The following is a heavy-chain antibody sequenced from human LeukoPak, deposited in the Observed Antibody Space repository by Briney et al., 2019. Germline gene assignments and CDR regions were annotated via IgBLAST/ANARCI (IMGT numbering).Heavy chain of an antibody. D-gene: IGHD5-12*01. CDR1: GGTFSSYA. V-gene: IGHV1-69*05. J-gene: IGHJ4*02. Sequence: SVTVSCKASGGTFSSYAISWVRQAPGQGLEWMGGIIPIFGTANYAQKFQGRVTITTDESTRTAYMELSSLRSEDTAVYYCARGNMVAPGTFDYWGQGTLVTVSS. CDR3: ARGNMVAPGTFDY. CDR2: IIPIFGTA.